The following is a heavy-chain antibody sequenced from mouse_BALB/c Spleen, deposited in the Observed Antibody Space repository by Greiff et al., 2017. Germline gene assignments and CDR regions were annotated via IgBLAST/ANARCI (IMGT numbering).Heavy chain of an antibody. CDR3: ARAFDY. Sequence: EVKLMESGAELVKPGASVKLSCTASGFNIKDTYMHWVKQRPEQGLEWIGRIDPANGNTKYDPKFQGKATITADTSSNTAYLQLSSLTSEDTAVYYCARAFDYWGQGTTLTVSS. J-gene: IGHJ2*01. CDR2: IDPANGNT. V-gene: IGHV14-3*02. CDR1: GFNIKDTY.